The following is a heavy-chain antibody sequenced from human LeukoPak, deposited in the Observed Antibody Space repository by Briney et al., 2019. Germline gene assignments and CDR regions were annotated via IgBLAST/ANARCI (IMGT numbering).Heavy chain of an antibody. J-gene: IGHJ4*02. Sequence: SETLSLTCAASGYSIGSGYYWGWIRQPPGKGLEWIGSIYHSGSTYYSPSLKSRVTISVDTSKNQFSLKLSSVTAADTAVYYCARDVLVYAIGQGGDDYWGQGTLVTVSS. CDR2: IYHSGST. V-gene: IGHV4-38-2*02. D-gene: IGHD2-8*01. CDR3: ARDVLVYAIGQGGDDY. CDR1: GYSIGSGYY.